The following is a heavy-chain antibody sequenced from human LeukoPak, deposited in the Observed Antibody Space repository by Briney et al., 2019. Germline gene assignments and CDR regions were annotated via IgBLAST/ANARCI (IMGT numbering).Heavy chain of an antibody. CDR3: ARDRCSGGSCDSGAEYFQH. V-gene: IGHV3-33*01. D-gene: IGHD2-15*01. Sequence: GGSLRLSCAASGFTFSSYGMHWVRRVPGKGLEWVAVIWYDGSKEYYADSVKGRFTISRDNSKNTLYLQMNSLRAEDTAVYYCARDRCSGGSCDSGAEYFQHWGQGTLVTVSS. CDR1: GFTFSSYG. CDR2: IWYDGSKE. J-gene: IGHJ1*01.